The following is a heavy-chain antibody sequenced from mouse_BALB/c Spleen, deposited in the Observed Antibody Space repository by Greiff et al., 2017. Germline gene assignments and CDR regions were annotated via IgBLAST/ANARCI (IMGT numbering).Heavy chain of an antibody. V-gene: IGHV1-69*02. CDR2: IYPSDSYT. CDR1: GYTFTGYW. CDR3: TRGYDYFDY. D-gene: IGHD2-10*02. Sequence: QVQLQQPGAELVRPGASVKLSCKASGYTFTGYWINWVKQRPGQGLEWIGNIYPSDSYTNYNQKFKDKATLTVDKSSSTAYMQLSSPTSEDSAVYYCTRGYDYFDYWGQGTTLTVSS. J-gene: IGHJ2*01.